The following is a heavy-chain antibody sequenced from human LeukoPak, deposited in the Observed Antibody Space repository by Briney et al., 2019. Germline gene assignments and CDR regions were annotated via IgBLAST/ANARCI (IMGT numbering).Heavy chain of an antibody. CDR2: IYTSGST. CDR1: GGSISSYY. J-gene: IGHJ4*02. CDR3: ARDFTYYDILTGYYRSYYFDY. V-gene: IGHV4-4*07. Sequence: SETLSLTCTVSGGSISSYYWSGIRQPAGKGLEWVGRIYTSGSTNYNPSLNSRVTMSVDTSKNQFSLKLSSVTAADTDVYYCARDFTYYDILTGYYRSYYFDYWGQGTLVTVSS. D-gene: IGHD3-9*01.